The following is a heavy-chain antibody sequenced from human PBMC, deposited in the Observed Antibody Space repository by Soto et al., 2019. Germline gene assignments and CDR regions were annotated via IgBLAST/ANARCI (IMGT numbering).Heavy chain of an antibody. Sequence: SVKVSCKSAGYTFTGYYMHWRRQAPGQGLEWMGIINPSGGSTSYAQKFQGRVTMTGDTSTSTVYMELSSLRSEDTAVYYCARDFYSSWSIWYFGLWGRGTLGTGSS. V-gene: IGHV1-46*01. CDR2: INPSGGST. J-gene: IGHJ2*01. CDR3: ARDFYSSWSIWYFGL. D-gene: IGHD6-6*01. CDR1: GYTFTGYY.